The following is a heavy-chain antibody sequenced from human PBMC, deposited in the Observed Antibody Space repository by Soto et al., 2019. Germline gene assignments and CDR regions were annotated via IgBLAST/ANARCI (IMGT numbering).Heavy chain of an antibody. CDR1: GYSFTYYW. CDR3: ASHCNSVSCHLEPY. J-gene: IGHJ4*02. Sequence: GESLKISCQASGYSFTYYWISWVRQLPGKGLEWMGRIYPGDSFADYSPSFRGHVTMSADKSITTAYLQWSSLKASDTAIYYCASHCNSVSCHLEPYWGQGTLVTVSS. D-gene: IGHD1-1*01. V-gene: IGHV5-10-1*01. CDR2: IYPGDSFA.